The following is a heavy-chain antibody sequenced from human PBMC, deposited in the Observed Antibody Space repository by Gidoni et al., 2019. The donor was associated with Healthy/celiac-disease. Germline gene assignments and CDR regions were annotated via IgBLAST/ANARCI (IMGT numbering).Heavy chain of an antibody. D-gene: IGHD1-20*01. V-gene: IGHV3-30-3*01. Sequence: QVQLVESGGGVVQPGRSLRLSCAALGFTFSSYAMHWVRQAPGKGLEWVAVISYDGSNKYYADSVKGRFTISRDNSKNTLYLQMNSLRAEDTAVYYCAREYNWNHHSLYYYYGMDVWGQGTTVTVSS. CDR2: ISYDGSNK. J-gene: IGHJ6*02. CDR3: AREYNWNHHSLYYYYGMDV. CDR1: GFTFSSYA.